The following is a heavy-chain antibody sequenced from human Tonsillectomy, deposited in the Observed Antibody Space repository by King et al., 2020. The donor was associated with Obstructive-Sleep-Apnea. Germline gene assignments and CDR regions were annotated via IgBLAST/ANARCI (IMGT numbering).Heavy chain of an antibody. V-gene: IGHV3-30*04. CDR3: ARGRGSWSFDY. J-gene: IGHJ4*02. Sequence: VQLVESGGVVVQPGMSLRLSCAASGFTFSNHAMHLVRQDPGKGLEWVAFISSDGRSKYYADSVKGRFTISRDNSKNTLYLEMNDLRTADTAVYYCARGRGSWSFDYWGQGTLVTVSS. CDR1: GFTFSNHA. D-gene: IGHD6-13*01. CDR2: ISSDGRSK.